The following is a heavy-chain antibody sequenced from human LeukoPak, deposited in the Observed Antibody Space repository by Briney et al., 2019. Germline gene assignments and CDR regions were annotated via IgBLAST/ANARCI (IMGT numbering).Heavy chain of an antibody. Sequence: GGSLRLSCEVSGFIFSTYAMTWVRQAPGKGLEWVSAIGASGADTYYSDSAKGRFTISRDNSKSTLYLHMSSLRAEDTAVHFCARRPRDTSGYYLGAFEAWGQGTTVTVSS. J-gene: IGHJ3*01. D-gene: IGHD3-22*01. CDR3: ARRPRDTSGYYLGAFEA. CDR2: IGASGADT. V-gene: IGHV3-23*01. CDR1: GFIFSTYA.